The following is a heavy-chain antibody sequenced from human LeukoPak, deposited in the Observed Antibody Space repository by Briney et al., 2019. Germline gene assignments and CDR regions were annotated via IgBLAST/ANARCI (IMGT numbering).Heavy chain of an antibody. CDR3: ASNRYYYGSGSYYKPIDY. CDR1: GGTFSRYA. Sequence: GSSVRVSCKASGGTFSRYAISWVRQAPGQGLEWMGGIIPIFGTANYAQKFQGRVTITADKSTSTAYMELSSLRSEDTAVYYCASNRYYYGSGSYYKPIDYWGQGTLVTVSS. D-gene: IGHD3-10*01. V-gene: IGHV1-69*06. J-gene: IGHJ4*02. CDR2: IIPIFGTA.